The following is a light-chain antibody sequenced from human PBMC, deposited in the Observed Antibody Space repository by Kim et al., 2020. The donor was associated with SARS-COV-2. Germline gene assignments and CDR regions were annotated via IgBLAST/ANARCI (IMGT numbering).Light chain of an antibody. Sequence: APGEAARITCGGNNIGSKSVHWYQQEPGQAPVLVIYYDSDRPSGIPERFSGSNSGNTATLTISRVEAGDEADYYCQVWDSSSDHRVFGGGTKLTVL. CDR3: QVWDSSSDHRV. J-gene: IGLJ3*02. CDR2: YDS. V-gene: IGLV3-21*04. CDR1: NIGSKS.